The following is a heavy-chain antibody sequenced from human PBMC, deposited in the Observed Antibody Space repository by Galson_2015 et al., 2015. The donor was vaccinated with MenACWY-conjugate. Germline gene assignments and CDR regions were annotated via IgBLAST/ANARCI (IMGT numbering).Heavy chain of an antibody. CDR2: IKVDGSEE. CDR3: ARGTLAVAGTDY. Sequence: SLRLSCAASGFTFNNYWMTWVRQAPGKGLEWVANIKVDGSEENYMDSVRGRFTISRDNAKNSLFLQVNTLRAEDTAVYYCARGTLAVAGTDYWGQGTLVTVSS. CDR1: GFTFNNYW. D-gene: IGHD6-13*01. V-gene: IGHV3-7*01. J-gene: IGHJ4*02.